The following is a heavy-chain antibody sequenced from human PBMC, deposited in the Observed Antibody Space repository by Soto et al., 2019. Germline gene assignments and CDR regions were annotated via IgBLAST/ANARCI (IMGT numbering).Heavy chain of an antibody. V-gene: IGHV1-69*02. J-gene: IGHJ4*02. CDR2: IIPILGIA. D-gene: IGHD3-10*01. CDR1: GGTFSSYT. Sequence: QVQLVQSGAEVKKPGSSVTVSCKASGGTFSSYTIIWVRQAPGQGLEWMGRIIPILGIANYAQKVQGRFTINADKSTSTACLELSRLLYEDTAVYYCADVWFGELRRSGDWGKGTLVTVPS. CDR3: ADVWFGELRRSGD.